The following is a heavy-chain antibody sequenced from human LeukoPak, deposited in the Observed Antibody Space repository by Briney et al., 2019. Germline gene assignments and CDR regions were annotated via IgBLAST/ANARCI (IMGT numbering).Heavy chain of an antibody. J-gene: IGHJ4*02. V-gene: IGHV3-30*03. CDR2: ISYDGSNK. Sequence: GSLRLSCAASGFTFSSYEMNWVRQPPGKGLEWVAVISYDGSNKYYADSVKGRFTISRDNSKNTLYLQMNSLRAEDTAVYYCASSLPRYSSSWYLFNYWGQGTLVTVSS. D-gene: IGHD6-13*01. CDR3: ASSLPRYSSSWYLFNY. CDR1: GFTFSSYE.